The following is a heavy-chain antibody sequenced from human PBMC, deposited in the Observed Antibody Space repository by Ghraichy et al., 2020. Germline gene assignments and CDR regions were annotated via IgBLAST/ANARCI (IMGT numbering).Heavy chain of an antibody. J-gene: IGHJ5*02. CDR3: ATGFFGVVIIRGYWFDP. Sequence: GGSLRLSCAASGFTFSSYAMSRVRQAPGKGLEWVSAISGSGGSTYYADSVKGRFTISRDNSKNALYLQMNSLRAEDTAVYYCATGFFGVVIIRGYWFDPWGQGTLVTVSS. CDR1: GFTFSSYA. D-gene: IGHD3-3*01. CDR2: ISGSGGST. V-gene: IGHV3-23*01.